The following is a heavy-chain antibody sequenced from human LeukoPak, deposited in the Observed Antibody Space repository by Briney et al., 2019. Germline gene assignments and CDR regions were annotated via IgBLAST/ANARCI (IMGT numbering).Heavy chain of an antibody. CDR2: IYHSGST. J-gene: IGHJ4*02. CDR3: AREPSESSFDY. V-gene: IGHV4-4*02. CDR1: GGSISSSNW. Sequence: SGTLSLTCAVSGGSISSSNWWSWVRQPPGKGLEWIGEIYHSGSTNYNPSLKSRVTISVDTSKNQFSLKLSSVTAADTAVYYCAREPSESSFDYWGQGTLVTVSS.